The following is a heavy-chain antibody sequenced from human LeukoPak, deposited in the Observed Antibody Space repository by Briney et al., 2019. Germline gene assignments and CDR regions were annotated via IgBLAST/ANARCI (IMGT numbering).Heavy chain of an antibody. CDR3: AREDGYYGSGSYYNPLGYFDY. V-gene: IGHV1-69*04. Sequence: SAKVSCKAPGGTFSSYAISWVRQAPGQGLEWMGRIIPILGIANYAQKFQGRVTITADKSTSTAYMELSSLRSEDTAVYYCAREDGYYGSGSYYNPLGYFDYWGQGTLVTVSS. J-gene: IGHJ4*02. CDR2: IIPILGIA. CDR1: GGTFSSYA. D-gene: IGHD3-10*01.